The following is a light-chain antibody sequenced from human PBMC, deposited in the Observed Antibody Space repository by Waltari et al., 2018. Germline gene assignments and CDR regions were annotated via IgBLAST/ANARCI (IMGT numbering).Light chain of an antibody. CDR1: SSAGGGNRH. CDR3: SSYTSSTIPV. CDR2: DVN. J-gene: IGLJ1*01. Sequence: TALTQHASVSGSPAQSVTISSTGTSSAGGGNRHVSWYQPHPDKAPKLMLYDVNNRPSGVSNRFSGSKSGNTASLTISSLQAEDEADYYCSSYTSSTIPVFGTGTKVTVL. V-gene: IGLV2-14*03.